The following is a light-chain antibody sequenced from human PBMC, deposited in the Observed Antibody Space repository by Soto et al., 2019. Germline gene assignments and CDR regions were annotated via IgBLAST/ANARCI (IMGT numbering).Light chain of an antibody. V-gene: IGLV2-14*01. CDR2: DVS. Sequence: QSALTQPASVSGSPGQSITISCTGTSSDVGGYNYVSWYQQHPGKAPKLMIYDVSNRPSGVFNRFSGSKSGDTASLTISGLQAEDEADYYCSSYSSISAYVFGIGTKLTVL. CDR1: SSDVGGYNY. CDR3: SSYSSISAYV. J-gene: IGLJ1*01.